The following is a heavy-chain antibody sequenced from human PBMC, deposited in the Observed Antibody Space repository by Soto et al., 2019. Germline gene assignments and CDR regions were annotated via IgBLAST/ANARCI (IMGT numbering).Heavy chain of an antibody. CDR1: GGSISSGDYY. V-gene: IGHV4-30-4*01. CDR2: IYYSGST. Sequence: QVQLQESGPGLVKPSQTLSLTCTVSGGSISSGDYYWSWIRQPPGKGLEWIGYIYYSGSTYYNPSLKRRVTISVDTSKNQFSLKLSSVTAADTAVYYCARERLGENNWFDPWGQGTLVTVSS. D-gene: IGHD3-16*01. J-gene: IGHJ5*02. CDR3: ARERLGENNWFDP.